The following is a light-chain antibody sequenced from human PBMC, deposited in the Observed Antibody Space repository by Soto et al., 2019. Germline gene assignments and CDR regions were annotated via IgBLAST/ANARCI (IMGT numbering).Light chain of an antibody. CDR1: SSDVGGYNY. J-gene: IGLJ1*01. CDR3: SSYAGSSYV. Sequence: QSVLTQPPSASGSPGQSVAISCTGTSSDVGGYNYVSWYQQHPGKPPKLMIYEVNKRPSVVPDRFSGSKSGTTASLTVSGLQAEDEADYYCSSYAGSSYVFGTGTKLTVL. V-gene: IGLV2-8*01. CDR2: EVN.